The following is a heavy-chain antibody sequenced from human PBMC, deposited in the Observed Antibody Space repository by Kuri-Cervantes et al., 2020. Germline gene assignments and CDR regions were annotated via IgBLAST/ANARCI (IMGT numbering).Heavy chain of an antibody. CDR3: ANSVVAARYDAFDI. D-gene: IGHD2-15*01. Sequence: ASVKVSCKASGYTFTSYGISWVRQAPGQGLEWMGWISAYNGNTNYAQKLQGRVTMTRDTSTSTVYMELSSLRSEDTAVYYCANSVVAARYDAFDIWGQGTMVTVSS. CDR2: ISAYNGNT. V-gene: IGHV1-18*01. CDR1: GYTFTSYG. J-gene: IGHJ3*02.